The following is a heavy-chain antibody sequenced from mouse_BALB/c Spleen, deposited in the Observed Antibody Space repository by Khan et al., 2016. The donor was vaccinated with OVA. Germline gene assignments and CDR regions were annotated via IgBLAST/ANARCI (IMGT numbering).Heavy chain of an antibody. CDR3: NRRGVRWDFDF. CDR1: GYTFTNYW. CDR2: INPSTGYT. V-gene: IGHV1-7*01. D-gene: IGHD1-1*01. J-gene: IGHJ2*01. Sequence: QVQLKQSGAELVKPGASVKMSCTASGYTFTNYWILWIKQRPGKGLEWIGYINPSTGYTEYNQNFKDKATLTADKSSSTAYMQLSSLTSEDSTVYFYNRRGVRWDFDFWGQGTTVTVSS.